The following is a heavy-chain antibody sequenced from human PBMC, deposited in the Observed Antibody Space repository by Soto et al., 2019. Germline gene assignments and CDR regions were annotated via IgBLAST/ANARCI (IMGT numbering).Heavy chain of an antibody. J-gene: IGHJ4*02. V-gene: IGHV3-74*01. Sequence: EVQLVESGGGLVQPGGSLRLTCAASGFSFRNYWMHWVRQAPGKGLVWVSRISGYGGVNYADSVEGRITISRDDAKSELYLQMSSVRLEYTAVYYCARGGLEPFDYLGQGALVTVSS. CDR3: ARGGLEPFDY. CDR2: ISGYGGV. CDR1: GFSFRNYW. D-gene: IGHD1-1*01.